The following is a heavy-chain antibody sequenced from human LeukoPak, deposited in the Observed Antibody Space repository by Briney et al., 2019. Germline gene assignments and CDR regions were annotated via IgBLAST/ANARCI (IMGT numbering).Heavy chain of an antibody. V-gene: IGHV3-23*01. D-gene: IGHD3-22*01. CDR2: INSGEGT. CDR1: GFTFSNSA. CDR3: AKSDSSAFYYKTFDI. Sequence: GGSLRLSCAASGFTFSNSAMNWVRQSPGKGLEWVSTINSGEGTYYADSVKGRFTISRDNSKSTLYLQMNSLRAEDTAVFCCAKSDSSAFYYKTFDIWGLGTLVTVSS. J-gene: IGHJ3*02.